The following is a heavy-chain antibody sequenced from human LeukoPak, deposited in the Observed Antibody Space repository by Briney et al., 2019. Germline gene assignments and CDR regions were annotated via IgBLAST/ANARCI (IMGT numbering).Heavy chain of an antibody. CDR2: IIPILTT. CDR1: GATFNTDA. V-gene: IGHV1-69*04. D-gene: IGHD3-9*01. J-gene: IGHJ4*02. CDR3: VRHPTSFDWFRD. Sequence: ASVKVSCKASGATFNTDAINWVRQALGQGLQWMGRIIPILTTTYAPLFEDRLTITADKTTNTAYMELRSLTSDDTATYFCVRHPTSFDWFRDWGQGTLVTVSS.